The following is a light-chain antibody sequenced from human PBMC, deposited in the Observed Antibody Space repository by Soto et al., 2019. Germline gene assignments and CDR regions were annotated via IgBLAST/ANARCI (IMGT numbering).Light chain of an antibody. CDR3: SSYTNSNTWV. J-gene: IGLJ3*02. CDR2: EVN. CDR1: SSDVGAYNY. V-gene: IGLV2-14*01. Sequence: QSALTQPASVSGSPGQSITISCTGSSSDVGAYNYVSWYQQHPGKAPKLMIYEVNDRPSGVSDRFSGSKSGNTASLTISGLQAEDEADYYCSSYTNSNTWVFGGGTKLTVL.